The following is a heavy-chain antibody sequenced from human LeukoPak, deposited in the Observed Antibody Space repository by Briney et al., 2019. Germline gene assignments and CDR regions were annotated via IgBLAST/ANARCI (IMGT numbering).Heavy chain of an antibody. Sequence: SETLSLTCAVYGGSFSGYYWSWIRQPPGKGLEWIGEINHSGSTNYNPSLKSRVTISVDTSTNQFSLKLSSVTAADTAVYYCATHYVDTAMVPTGVFDYWGQGTLVTVSS. CDR3: ATHYVDTAMVPTGVFDY. V-gene: IGHV4-34*01. J-gene: IGHJ4*02. CDR2: INHSGST. CDR1: GGSFSGYY. D-gene: IGHD5-18*01.